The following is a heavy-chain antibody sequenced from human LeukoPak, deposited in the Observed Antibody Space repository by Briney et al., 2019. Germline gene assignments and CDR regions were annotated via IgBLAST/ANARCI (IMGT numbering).Heavy chain of an antibody. D-gene: IGHD5-18*01. CDR1: GFTFSSYA. Sequence: GGSLRLSCAASGFTFSSYAISWVRQAPGKGLEWVSAISGSGGSIYYADSVKGRFTMSRDNSKNTLYLQMNSLRAEDTAVYYCAKDREDTAMVDDWGQGTLVTVSS. J-gene: IGHJ4*02. V-gene: IGHV3-23*01. CDR3: AKDREDTAMVDD. CDR2: ISGSGGSI.